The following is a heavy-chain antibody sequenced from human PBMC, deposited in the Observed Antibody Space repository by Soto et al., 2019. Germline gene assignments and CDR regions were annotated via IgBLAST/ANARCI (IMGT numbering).Heavy chain of an antibody. CDR3: AREQSLGSIAARDGINWFDP. V-gene: IGHV3-30-3*01. CDR1: GFTFSSYA. J-gene: IGHJ5*02. CDR2: ISYDGSNK. D-gene: IGHD6-6*01. Sequence: GGSLRLSCAASGFTFSSYAMHWVRQAPGKGLEWVAVISYDGSNKYYADSVKGRFTISRDNSKNTLYLQMNSLRAEDTAVYYCAREQSLGSIAARDGINWFDPWGQGTLVTVSS.